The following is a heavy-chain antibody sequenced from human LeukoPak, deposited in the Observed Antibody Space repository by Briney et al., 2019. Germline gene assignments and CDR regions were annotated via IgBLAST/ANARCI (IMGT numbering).Heavy chain of an antibody. CDR2: INPNSGGT. CDR3: ARGVKFSNGWYWFDP. V-gene: IGHV1-2*02. Sequence: GASVKVSCKASGYTFTGYYMHWVRQAPGQGPEWMGWINPNSGGTNYAQKFQGRVTMTRNTSISTAYMEVTSLRLEDTAVYYCARGVKFSNGWYWFDPWGQGTLVTVSS. D-gene: IGHD6-19*01. J-gene: IGHJ5*02. CDR1: GYTFTGYY.